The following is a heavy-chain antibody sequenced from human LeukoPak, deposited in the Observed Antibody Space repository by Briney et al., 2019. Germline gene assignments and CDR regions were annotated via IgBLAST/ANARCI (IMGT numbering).Heavy chain of an antibody. V-gene: IGHV4-59*01. CDR2: IYYSGST. CDR3: ARDRHSSGWGNYYYYGMDV. Sequence: SETLSLTCTASGGSISSYYWSWIRQPPGKGLEWFGYIYYSGSTNCNPYLKSPVTISVVTSKNQFSLKLSSVTAADTAVYYCARDRHSSGWGNYYYYGMDVWGQGTTVTVSS. CDR1: GGSISSYY. D-gene: IGHD6-19*01. J-gene: IGHJ6*02.